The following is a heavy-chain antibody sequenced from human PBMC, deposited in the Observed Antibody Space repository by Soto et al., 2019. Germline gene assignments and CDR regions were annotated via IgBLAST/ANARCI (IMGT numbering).Heavy chain of an antibody. J-gene: IGHJ6*02. CDR1: GYTFTSYG. Sequence: QVQLVQSGAEVKKPGASVKVSCKASGYTFTSYGISWVRQAPGQGLEWMGWISAYNGNTNYAQKLQGRVTMTTDTSTGPAYMGGRSLGSDDTAVYYCARGGGVLRFLEWLPSGMDVWGQGTTVTVSS. V-gene: IGHV1-18*01. D-gene: IGHD3-3*01. CDR3: ARGGGVLRFLEWLPSGMDV. CDR2: ISAYNGNT.